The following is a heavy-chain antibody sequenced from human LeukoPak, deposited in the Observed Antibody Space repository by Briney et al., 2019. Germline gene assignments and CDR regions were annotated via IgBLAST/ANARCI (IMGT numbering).Heavy chain of an antibody. CDR1: GFTFSSYW. Sequence: PGGSLRLSCAASGFTFSSYWMSWVRQAPGKGLEWVANIKQDGSEKYYVDSVKGRFTISRDNAKNSLYLQMNSLRAEDTAVYYCARDHSDFRYYYGSGSYDYWGQGTLVTVSS. CDR3: ARDHSDFRYYYGSGSYDY. CDR2: IKQDGSEK. J-gene: IGHJ4*02. V-gene: IGHV3-7*01. D-gene: IGHD3-10*01.